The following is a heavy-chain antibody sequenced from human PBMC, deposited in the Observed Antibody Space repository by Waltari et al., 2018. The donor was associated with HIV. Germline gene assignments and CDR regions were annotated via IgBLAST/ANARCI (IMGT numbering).Heavy chain of an antibody. V-gene: IGHV3-11*04. D-gene: IGHD2-2*01. CDR2: ISGSGSAI. J-gene: IGHJ6*02. Sequence: QVQLVESGGGLVKPGGSLKLSCAASGFTFGEYYMSWIRQAPGKGLESVAYISGSGSAIYYADSVKGRFTISRDNAKNSLYLQMSSLRAEDTAVYYCARDRVVVVPAAMDVWGQGTTVTVSS. CDR1: GFTFGEYY. CDR3: ARDRVVVVPAAMDV.